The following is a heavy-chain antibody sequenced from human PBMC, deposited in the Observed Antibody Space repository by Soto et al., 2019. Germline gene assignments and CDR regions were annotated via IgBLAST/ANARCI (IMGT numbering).Heavy chain of an antibody. CDR2: IYYTGST. V-gene: IGHV4-59*01. CDR1: GDSISYYY. D-gene: IGHD3-10*01. J-gene: IGHJ6*02. CDR3: ARDQGVTMVGGVIIDYGMDV. Sequence: SVTLSLTCTVAGDSISYYYWSWIRQSPGKGLEWIGYIYYTGSTDYNPSLESRVTISVDTSKNQFSLKLSSVTAADTAVYYCARDQGVTMVGGVIIDYGMDVWGQGTTVTVSS.